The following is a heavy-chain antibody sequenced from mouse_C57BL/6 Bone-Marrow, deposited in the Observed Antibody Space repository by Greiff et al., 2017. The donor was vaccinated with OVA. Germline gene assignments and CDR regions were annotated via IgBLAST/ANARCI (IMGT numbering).Heavy chain of an antibody. V-gene: IGHV1-9*01. CDR2: ILPGSGST. Sequence: VQLVESGAELMKPGASVKLSCKATGYTFTGYWIEWVKQRPGHGLEWIGEILPGSGSTNYNEKFKGKAPFTADTSSNTAYMQLSSLTTEDSAIYYGARERITTVVAPFDYWGQGTTLTVSS. D-gene: IGHD1-1*01. J-gene: IGHJ2*01. CDR3: ARERITTVVAPFDY. CDR1: GYTFTGYW.